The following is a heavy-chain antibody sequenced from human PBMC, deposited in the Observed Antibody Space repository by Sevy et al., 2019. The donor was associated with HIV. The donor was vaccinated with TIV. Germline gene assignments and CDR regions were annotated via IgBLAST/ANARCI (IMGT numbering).Heavy chain of an antibody. J-gene: IGHJ4*02. CDR1: GGTFSSYA. Sequence: ASVKVSCKASGGTFSSYAISWVRQAPGQGLEWMGGIIPIFGTANYARKFQGRVTITADESTSTAYMELSSLRSEDTAVYYCARDLVGATTRPGEYYFDYWGQGTLVTVSS. CDR2: IIPIFGTA. V-gene: IGHV1-69*13. CDR3: ARDLVGATTRPGEYYFDY. D-gene: IGHD1-26*01.